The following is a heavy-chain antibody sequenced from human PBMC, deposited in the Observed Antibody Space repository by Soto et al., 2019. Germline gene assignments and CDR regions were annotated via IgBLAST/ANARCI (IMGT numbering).Heavy chain of an antibody. J-gene: IGHJ4*02. CDR2: ISYDGSNK. V-gene: IGHV3-30*18. D-gene: IGHD6-19*01. CDR3: AKERIAVAIFDY. CDR1: GFTFSSYG. Sequence: QVQLVESGGGVVQPGRSLRLSCAASGFTFSSYGMHWVRQAPGKGLEWVAVISYDGSNKYYADSVKGRFTISRDNSKNTKYLQVNRLKAEDTAVYYCAKERIAVAIFDYWGQGTLVTVSS.